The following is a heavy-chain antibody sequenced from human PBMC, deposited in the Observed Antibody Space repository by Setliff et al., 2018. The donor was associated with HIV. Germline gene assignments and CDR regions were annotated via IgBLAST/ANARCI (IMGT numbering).Heavy chain of an antibody. CDR2: IIPIFGTA. CDR1: GYRFTDFY. D-gene: IGHD3-10*01. V-gene: IGHV1-69*13. J-gene: IGHJ5*02. CDR3: ASFITMVRANWFDP. Sequence: SVKVSCKTFGYRFTDFYVNWVRQAPGQGLEWMGWIIPIFGTANYAQKFQGRVTITADESTSTAYMELSSLRSEDTAVYYCASFITMVRANWFDPWGQGTLVTVSS.